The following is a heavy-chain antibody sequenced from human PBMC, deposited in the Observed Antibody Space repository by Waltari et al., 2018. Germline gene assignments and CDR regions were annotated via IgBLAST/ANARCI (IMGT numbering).Heavy chain of an antibody. CDR1: GFPFDNYA. J-gene: IGHJ4*02. Sequence: EVQLVESGGGLVQPGRSLRLSCAASGFPFDNYAMHWVRQAPGKGWVWVSGLSGNRYNVGYADSVKGRFTISRDNAKNSLYLQMNSLRAEDTALYFCAKDRRSGYYFGYFDYWGQGTLVTVSS. CDR3: AKDRRSGYYFGYFDY. V-gene: IGHV3-9*01. CDR2: LSGNRYNV. D-gene: IGHD3-22*01.